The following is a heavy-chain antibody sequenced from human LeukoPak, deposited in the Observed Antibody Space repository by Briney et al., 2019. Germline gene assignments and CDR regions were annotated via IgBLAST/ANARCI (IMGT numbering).Heavy chain of an antibody. D-gene: IGHD5-12*01. CDR1: GGSISSSSYY. Sequence: PSETLSLTCTVSGGSISSSSYYWGWIRQPPGKGLEWIGSIYYSGSTYYNPSLKSRVTISVDTSKNQFSLKLSSVTAADTAVYYCARQVATIRMVDYWGQGTLVTVSS. CDR3: ARQVATIRMVDY. CDR2: IYYSGST. J-gene: IGHJ4*02. V-gene: IGHV4-39*07.